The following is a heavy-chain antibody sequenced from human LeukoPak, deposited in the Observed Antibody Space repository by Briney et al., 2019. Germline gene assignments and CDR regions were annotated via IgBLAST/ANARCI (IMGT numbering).Heavy chain of an antibody. CDR1: GFTFSSYG. Sequence: GGTLRLSCAASGFTFSSYGMSWVRQAPGKGLGWVSAISTSGGSTYYADSVKGRFTISRDNSKNTLYLQMNSLRAEDTAVYYCAKERRSSSVLRYFDWLGLTDYWGQGTLVTVSS. CDR2: ISTSGGST. V-gene: IGHV3-23*01. J-gene: IGHJ4*02. D-gene: IGHD3-9*01. CDR3: AKERRSSSVLRYFDWLGLTDY.